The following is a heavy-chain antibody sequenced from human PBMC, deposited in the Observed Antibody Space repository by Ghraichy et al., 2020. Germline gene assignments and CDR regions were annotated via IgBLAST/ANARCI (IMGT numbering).Heavy chain of an antibody. CDR3: TRASRLVLRFLEWLWRFDY. V-gene: IGHV3-49*03. J-gene: IGHJ4*02. CDR2: IRSKAYGGTT. CDR1: GFTFGDYA. D-gene: IGHD3-3*01. Sequence: QTLSLTCTASGFTFGDYAMSWFRQAPGKGLEWVGFIRSKAYGGTTEYAASVKGRFTISRDDSKSIAYLQMNSLKTEDTAVYYCTRASRLVLRFLEWLWRFDYWGQGTLVTVSS.